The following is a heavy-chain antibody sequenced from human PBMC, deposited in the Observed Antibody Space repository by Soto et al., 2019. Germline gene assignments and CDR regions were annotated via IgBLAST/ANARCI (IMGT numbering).Heavy chain of an antibody. J-gene: IGHJ4*02. V-gene: IGHV3-7*01. Sequence: EVQLVESGGGSVQPGGSLRLSCAASGFTFSSYWMSWVRQAPGKGLEWVANIKPDGSEKYYVDSVKGRFTISRDDAKNSLYLGMVSLRAEDPAVYYCAGLSPYWGQGALVTVSS. CDR3: AGLSPY. CDR2: IKPDGSEK. CDR1: GFTFSSYW. D-gene: IGHD3-16*02.